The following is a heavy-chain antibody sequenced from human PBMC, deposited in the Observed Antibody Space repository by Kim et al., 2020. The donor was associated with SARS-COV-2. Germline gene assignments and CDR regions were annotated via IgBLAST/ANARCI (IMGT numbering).Heavy chain of an antibody. V-gene: IGHV4-34*01. CDR3: ARVKRAPAPRAQCSGGSCDGGPFDY. CDR2: IDHSGSA. J-gene: IGHJ4*02. CDR1: IGSFSGDY. D-gene: IGHD2-15*01. Sequence: SETLSLTCAVYIGSFSGDYWSWIRQPPGKGLEWIGEIDHSGSANYNPSLKSRVTLSVDTSKNQFSLTMRSVTAADTAVYYCARVKRAPAPRAQCSGGSCDGGPFDYWGQGTRVTVSA.